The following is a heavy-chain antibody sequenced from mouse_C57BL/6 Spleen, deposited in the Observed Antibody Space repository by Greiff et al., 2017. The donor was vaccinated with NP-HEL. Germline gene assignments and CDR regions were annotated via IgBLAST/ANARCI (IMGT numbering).Heavy chain of an antibody. J-gene: IGHJ1*03. Sequence: VQLKQSGPELVKPGASVKMSCKASGYTFTDYNMHWVKQSHGKSLEWIGYINPNNGGTSYNQKFKGKATLTVNKSSSTAYMELRSLTSEDSAVYYCARSLYGSRPWYFDVWGTGTTVTVSS. D-gene: IGHD1-1*01. V-gene: IGHV1-22*01. CDR2: INPNNGGT. CDR3: ARSLYGSRPWYFDV. CDR1: GYTFTDYN.